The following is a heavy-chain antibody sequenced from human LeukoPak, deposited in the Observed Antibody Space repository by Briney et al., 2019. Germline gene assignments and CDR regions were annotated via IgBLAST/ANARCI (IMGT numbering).Heavy chain of an antibody. CDR3: ARRGYSDSSGYDY. D-gene: IGHD3-22*01. CDR1: GFTFKNYA. Sequence: GGSLRLSCATSGFTFKNYAMNWVRQAPGKGLEWVSSISGDSSDVYYADSVMGRSTISRDNAKNSVYLQINSLRAEDTAIYYCARRGYSDSSGYDYWGQGTLVTVSS. J-gene: IGHJ4*02. V-gene: IGHV3-21*01. CDR2: ISGDSSDV.